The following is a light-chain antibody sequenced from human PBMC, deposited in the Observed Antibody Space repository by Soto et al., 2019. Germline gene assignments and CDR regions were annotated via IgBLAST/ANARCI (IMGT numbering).Light chain of an antibody. CDR3: SSFAASHVV. CDR1: SSDVGDYNF. J-gene: IGLJ2*01. CDR2: EVT. V-gene: IGLV2-8*01. Sequence: QSALTQSPSASGSPGQSITVSCTGTSSDVGDYNFVSWYQQHPGKAPKLLIYEVTKRPSGVPDRFSGSKSGNTASLTVSGLQSEDEADYYCSSFAASHVVFGGGTTLTV.